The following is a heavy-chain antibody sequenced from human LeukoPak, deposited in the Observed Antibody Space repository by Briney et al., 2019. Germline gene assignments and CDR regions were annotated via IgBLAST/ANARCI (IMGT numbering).Heavy chain of an antibody. D-gene: IGHD3-10*01. CDR3: ARESGRQSGAYYYGMDV. CDR2: IYYSGST. CDR1: GGSISSYY. V-gene: IGHV4-59*01. J-gene: IGHJ6*02. Sequence: SETLSLTCTVSGGSISSYYWSWIRQPPGKGLEWIGYIYYSGSTNYNPSLKSRVTISVDTSKNQLSLKLSSVTAADTAVYYCARESGRQSGAYYYGMDVWGQGTTVTVSS.